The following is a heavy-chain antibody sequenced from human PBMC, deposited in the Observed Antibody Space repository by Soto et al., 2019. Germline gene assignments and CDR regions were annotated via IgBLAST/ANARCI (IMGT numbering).Heavy chain of an antibody. D-gene: IGHD2-15*01. V-gene: IGHV5-51*01. Sequence: GESLKISCKASGYTFSNYWIGWVRQMPGKGLEWMGIIYPGDSDTRNSPSFVGQVTLSVDKSINTIYLQWSSLKASDTAMYYCARQGYDHAFDCWGQRTVVTVAS. CDR2: IYPGDSDT. J-gene: IGHJ4*02. CDR1: GYTFSNYW. CDR3: ARQGYDHAFDC.